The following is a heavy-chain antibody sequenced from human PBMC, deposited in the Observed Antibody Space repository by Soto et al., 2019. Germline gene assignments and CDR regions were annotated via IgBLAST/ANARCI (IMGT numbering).Heavy chain of an antibody. V-gene: IGHV4-39*01. Sequence: QLQLQESGPGLVNPSETLSLTCTVSGGSISDDTYYWGWIRQPPGKGLEWIGSIYYSGTSTYNPSLKRRVTTTVDTTKKQLALSLSSVTAADTAVYYCARLHCDSPNCVPLDPWGQGTLVIVSS. D-gene: IGHD2-2*01. CDR3: ARLHCDSPNCVPLDP. CDR1: GGSISDDTYY. CDR2: IYYSGTS. J-gene: IGHJ5*02.